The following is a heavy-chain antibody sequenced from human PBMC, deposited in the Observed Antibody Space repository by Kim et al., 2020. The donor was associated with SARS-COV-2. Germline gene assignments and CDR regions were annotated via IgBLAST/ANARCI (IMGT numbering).Heavy chain of an antibody. D-gene: IGHD6-13*01. CDR1: GFTFSSYT. V-gene: IGHV3-64D*06. CDR3: PYSSSWGAFDI. CDR2: ISSNGGTT. Sequence: GGSLRLSCSASGFTFSSYTMFWVRQAPGKGLEYVSAISSNGGTTYYVDSVKGRFTISRDNSNNTLYLQMSSLRAEDTAVYYCPYSSSWGAFDIWGQGTMVTVSS. J-gene: IGHJ3*02.